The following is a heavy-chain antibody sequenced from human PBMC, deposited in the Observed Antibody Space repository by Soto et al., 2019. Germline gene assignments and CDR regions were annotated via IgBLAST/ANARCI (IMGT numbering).Heavy chain of an antibody. J-gene: IGHJ4*02. V-gene: IGHV3-48*02. Sequence: EVQLVESGGGLVQPGGSLRLSCAASGFTFSSYSMNWVRQAPGKGLEWVAYISSSSSNIYYADSVKGRFTIYRDNAKNSQYLQMNSLREEDTAVYYCARDYGYTYGAIDYCGQGTLVTVSS. CDR1: GFTFSSYS. CDR2: ISSSSSNI. CDR3: ARDYGYTYGAIDY. D-gene: IGHD5-18*01.